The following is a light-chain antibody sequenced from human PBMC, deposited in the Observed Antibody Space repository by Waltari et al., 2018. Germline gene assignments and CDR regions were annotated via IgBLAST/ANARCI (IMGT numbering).Light chain of an antibody. CDR1: ISNIGGNA. J-gene: IGLJ1*01. Sequence: QSVLTQPPSASGTPGQRVTISCSGSISNIGGNAVNWYQHLPGTAPKLLIYSNSQRPSGLPDRFSGSTSGTSASLAISELQSGDEADYYCATWDDSLNGFYVFGTGTKVTVL. V-gene: IGLV1-44*01. CDR2: SNS. CDR3: ATWDDSLNGFYV.